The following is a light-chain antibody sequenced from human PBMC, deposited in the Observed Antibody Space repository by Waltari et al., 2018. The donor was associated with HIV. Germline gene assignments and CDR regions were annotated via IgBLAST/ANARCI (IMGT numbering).Light chain of an antibody. CDR2: KDT. Sequence: YELTQPPSVSVSPGQTARITCSGSELPKRYSHWFRQKPGQPPLLLIYKDTERPSGISKRFAAAKSGTTVTLTINEVQAEDEADYLCQSTDRSGTWVFGGGTRLAVL. V-gene: IGLV3-25*03. CDR3: QSTDRSGTWV. J-gene: IGLJ3*02. CDR1: ELPKRY.